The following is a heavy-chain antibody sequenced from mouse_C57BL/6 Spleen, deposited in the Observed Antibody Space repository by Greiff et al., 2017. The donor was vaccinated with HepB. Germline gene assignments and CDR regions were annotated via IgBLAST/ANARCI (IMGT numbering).Heavy chain of an antibody. CDR2: IHPNSGST. D-gene: IGHD1-1*01. CDR3: ARNYYGSSFDY. CDR1: GYTFTSYW. Sequence: QVQLQQPGAELVKPGASVKLSCKASGYTFTSYWMHWVKQRPGQGLEWIGMIHPNSGSTNYNEKFKSKATLTVDKSSSTAYMQLSSLTPEDSAVYYCARNYYGSSFDYWGQGTTLTVSS. J-gene: IGHJ2*01. V-gene: IGHV1-64*01.